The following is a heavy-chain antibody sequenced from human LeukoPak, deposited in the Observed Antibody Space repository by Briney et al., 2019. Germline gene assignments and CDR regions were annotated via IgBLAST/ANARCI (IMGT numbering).Heavy chain of an antibody. J-gene: IGHJ5*02. CDR2: ISSSSSYI. CDR3: ARGYCSGGSCYHNWFDP. D-gene: IGHD2-15*01. Sequence: GGSLRLSCAASGFTFSSYSMNWVRQAPGKGLEWVSSISSSSSYIYYADSVKGRFTISRDNVKNSLYLQMNSLRAEDTAVYYCARGYCSGGSCYHNWFDPWGQGTLVTVSS. CDR1: GFTFSSYS. V-gene: IGHV3-21*01.